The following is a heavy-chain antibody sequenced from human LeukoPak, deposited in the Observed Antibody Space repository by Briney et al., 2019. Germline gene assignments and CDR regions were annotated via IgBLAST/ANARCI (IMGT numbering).Heavy chain of an antibody. CDR3: ARMIGDDAFDI. CDR2: IYYSGTT. D-gene: IGHD3-22*01. Sequence: SETLSLTCTVSGGSISSSSYYWDWIRQPPGKGLEWIGTIYYSGTTYYNPSLKSRVTISVDTSRNQFSLKLSSVTTTDTAVYYCARMIGDDAFDIWGQGTMVTVSS. V-gene: IGHV4-39*01. CDR1: GGSISSSSYY. J-gene: IGHJ3*02.